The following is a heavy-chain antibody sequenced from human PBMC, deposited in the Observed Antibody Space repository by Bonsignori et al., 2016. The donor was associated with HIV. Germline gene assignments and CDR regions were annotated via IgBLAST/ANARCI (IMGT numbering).Heavy chain of an antibody. CDR2: ISSFGAYK. D-gene: IGHD2-21*01. CDR3: ARVSGFCGGDCLEVPGSDY. Sequence: GGSLRLSCVGSGFTFDAYTMNWVRQAPGKGLEWVASISSFGAYKYYGDSVRGRFSISRDNAENSVSLQMDSLRVDDTAVYYCARVSGFCGGDCLEVPGSDYWGQGTPVTVSS. CDR1: GFTFDAYT. V-gene: IGHV3-21*01. J-gene: IGHJ4*02.